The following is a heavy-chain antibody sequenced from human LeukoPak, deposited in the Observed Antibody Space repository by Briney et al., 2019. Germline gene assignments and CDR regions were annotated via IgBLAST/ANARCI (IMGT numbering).Heavy chain of an antibody. CDR3: ARERDYADY. CDR2: INHSGST. V-gene: IGHV4-34*01. CDR1: GGSFSGYY. Sequence: SETLSLTCAVYGGSFSGYYWSWIRQPPGKGLEWIGEINHSGSTNYNPSLKSRVTISVDTSKNQFSLKLRSVTAADTAVYYCARERDYADYWGQGTLVTVSS. J-gene: IGHJ4*02.